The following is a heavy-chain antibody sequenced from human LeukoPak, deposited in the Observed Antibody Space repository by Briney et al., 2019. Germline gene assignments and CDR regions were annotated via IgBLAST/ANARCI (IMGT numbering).Heavy chain of an antibody. CDR1: VGSFIGYY. CDR3: ARRVRGVITPLDY. CDR2: SNHSGRT. V-gene: IGHV4-34*01. D-gene: IGHD3-10*01. J-gene: IGHJ4*02. Sequence: SETLSVTCLCYVGSFIGYYWSWIGQPPCKEREWMGESNHSGRTNYNPSLKSRVTISVDTSKNQFSLKLSSVTAADTAVYYCARRVRGVITPLDYWGQGTLVTVSS.